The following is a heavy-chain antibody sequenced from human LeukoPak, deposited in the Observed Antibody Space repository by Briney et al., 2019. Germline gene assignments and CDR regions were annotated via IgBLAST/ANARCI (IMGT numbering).Heavy chain of an antibody. CDR1: GGSISSVSYD. CDR2: GYTRGSA. V-gene: IGHV4-61*02. CDR3: ARRYDGSGYYYRHWYFDL. J-gene: IGHJ2*01. Sequence: SETLSLTCTGSGGSISSVSYDWSWLGQPAGQGLEYIGRGYTRGSANYNPSRKSRVTISVDTSKNQFSMKLSSVTAADTAVYYCARRYDGSGYYYRHWYFDLWGSGTLVTVSS. D-gene: IGHD3-22*01.